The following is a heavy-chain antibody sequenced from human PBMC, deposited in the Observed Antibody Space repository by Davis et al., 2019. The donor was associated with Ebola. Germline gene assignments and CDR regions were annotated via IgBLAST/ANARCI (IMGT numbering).Heavy chain of an antibody. V-gene: IGHV4-59*08. J-gene: IGHJ5*02. Sequence: SETLSLTCTVSGGSISSYYWSWIRQPPGKGLEWIGSIYYSGSTNYNPSLKSRVTISVDTSKNQFSLKLSSVIAADTAVYYCARLGLYNWFDPWGQGTLVTVSS. CDR3: ARLGLYNWFDP. D-gene: IGHD3-16*01. CDR2: IYYSGST. CDR1: GGSISSYY.